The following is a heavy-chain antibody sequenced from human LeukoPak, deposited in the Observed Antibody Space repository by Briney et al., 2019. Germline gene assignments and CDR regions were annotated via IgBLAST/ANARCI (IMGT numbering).Heavy chain of an antibody. CDR2: INPNSGGT. CDR3: ASADGGVFDY. V-gene: IGHV1-2*02. Sequence: GGSVKVTCKASGYTFTGYYMHWLRQAPGQGLEWMGWINPNSGGTNYAQKFQGRVTMTRDTSISAAYMELSRLRSDDTAVYYCASADGGVFDYWGQGTLVTVSS. J-gene: IGHJ4*02. CDR1: GYTFTGYY.